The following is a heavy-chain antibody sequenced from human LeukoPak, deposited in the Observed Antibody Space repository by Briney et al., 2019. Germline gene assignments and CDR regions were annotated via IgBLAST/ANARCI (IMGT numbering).Heavy chain of an antibody. Sequence: GGSLRLSCAAPRITFSSHAMSWVRQAPGKGLQWVSLISGSGGHTYYGDSVKGRFTISRDNSKNTVYLQMSSLRAEDTAIYYCAKGGVATMRDGYNYYYYYMEVWGRGTTVTVSS. J-gene: IGHJ6*03. D-gene: IGHD5-24*01. CDR3: AKGGVATMRDGYNYYYYYMEV. CDR1: RITFSSHA. CDR2: ISGSGGHT. V-gene: IGHV3-23*01.